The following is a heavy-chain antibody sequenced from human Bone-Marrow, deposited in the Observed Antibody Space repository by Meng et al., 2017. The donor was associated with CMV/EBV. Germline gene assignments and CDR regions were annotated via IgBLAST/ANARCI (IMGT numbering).Heavy chain of an antibody. Sequence: GGSLRLSCAASGFTFSSYWMHWVRQAPGKGLVWVSRINSDGSSTSYADSVKGRFTISRDNAKNTLYLQMNSLRAEDTAVYYCASAWYGSGSLPFDYWGQGTLVTFSS. CDR3: ASAWYGSGSLPFDY. CDR2: INSDGSST. V-gene: IGHV3-74*01. D-gene: IGHD3-10*01. J-gene: IGHJ4*02. CDR1: GFTFSSYW.